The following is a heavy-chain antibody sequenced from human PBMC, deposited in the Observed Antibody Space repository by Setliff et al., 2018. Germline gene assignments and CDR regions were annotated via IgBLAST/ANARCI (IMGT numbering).Heavy chain of an antibody. V-gene: IGHV1-18*01. J-gene: IGHJ4*02. CDR3: ATRTPVTFSGVVTTV. D-gene: IGHD3-3*01. CDR2: ITNYNGKT. Sequence: ASVKVSCKASGLTFTTFSISWVRQAPGQGLEWMGWITNYNGKTDYAQKFQDRVILTTDTSTNTAYMELRNLRSDDKAIYYCATRTPVTFSGVVTTVWGQGSLVTVSS. CDR1: GLTFTTFS.